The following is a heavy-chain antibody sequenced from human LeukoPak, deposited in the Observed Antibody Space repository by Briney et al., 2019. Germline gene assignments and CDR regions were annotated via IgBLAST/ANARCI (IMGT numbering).Heavy chain of an antibody. V-gene: IGHV3-30*18. CDR3: AKDGFDY. CDR2: ISYDGSNK. J-gene: IGHJ4*02. Sequence: GGSLRLSCAASGFTFSSYGMHWVRQAPGKGLEWVAVISYDGSNKYYADSVKGRFTISRDNSKNTLYLQMNSLRAEDTAVCYCAKDGFDYWGQGTLVTISS. CDR1: GFTFSSYG.